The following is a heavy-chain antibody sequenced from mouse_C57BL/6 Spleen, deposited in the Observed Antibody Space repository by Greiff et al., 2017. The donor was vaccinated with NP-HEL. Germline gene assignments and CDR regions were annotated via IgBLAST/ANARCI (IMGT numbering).Heavy chain of an antibody. D-gene: IGHD1-1*01. CDR3: ARRLITTVVATHWYFDV. Sequence: QVQLQQPGAELVMPGASVKLSCKASGYTFTSYWMHWVKQRPGQGLEWIGEIDPSDSYTNYNQKFKGKSTLTVDKSSSTAYMQLSSLTSEDSAVYYCARRLITTVVATHWYFDVWGTGTTVTVSS. J-gene: IGHJ1*03. CDR1: GYTFTSYW. CDR2: IDPSDSYT. V-gene: IGHV1-69*01.